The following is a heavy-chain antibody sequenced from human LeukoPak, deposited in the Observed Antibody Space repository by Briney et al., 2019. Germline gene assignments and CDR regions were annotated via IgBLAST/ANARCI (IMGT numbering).Heavy chain of an antibody. CDR1: GFTVSSNH. Sequence: GGSLRLSCAASGFTVSSNHMSWVRQAPGKGLEWVSVIYSGGSTYYADSVKGRFTISRDNSKNTLYLQMNSLRAEDTAVYYCARDKSQEGWFDPWGQGTLVTVSS. CDR3: ARDKSQEGWFDP. CDR2: IYSGGST. J-gene: IGHJ5*02. V-gene: IGHV3-66*01.